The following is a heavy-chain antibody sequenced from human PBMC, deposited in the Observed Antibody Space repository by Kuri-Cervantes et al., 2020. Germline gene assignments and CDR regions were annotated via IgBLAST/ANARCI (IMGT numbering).Heavy chain of an antibody. CDR1: GGSISSSSYY. V-gene: IGHV4-39*07. CDR2: IYYSGST. J-gene: IGHJ6*03. CDR3: SKDRPRYCSRSSCHGAFYMDV. Sequence: SETLSLTCTVSGGSISSSSYYWGWIRQPPGKGLEWIGSIYYSGSTYYNPSLKSRVTISVDTSKNQFSLKLRSVTAADTAVYYWSKDRPRYCSRSSCHGAFYMDVWGRGTTVTVSS. D-gene: IGHD2-2*01.